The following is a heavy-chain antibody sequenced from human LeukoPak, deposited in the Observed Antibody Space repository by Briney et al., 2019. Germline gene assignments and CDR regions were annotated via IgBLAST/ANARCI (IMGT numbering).Heavy chain of an antibody. V-gene: IGHV4-39*01. J-gene: IGHJ4*02. CDR3: ASVRSGSHYFDY. D-gene: IGHD1-26*01. CDR1: GGSISSSSYY. CDR2: IYYSGST. Sequence: KSSETLSLTCTVSGGSISSSSYYWGWIRQPPGKGQEWIGSIYYSGSTYYNPSLKSRVTISVDTSKNQFSLKLGSVTAADTAVYYCASVRSGSHYFDYWGQGTLITVSS.